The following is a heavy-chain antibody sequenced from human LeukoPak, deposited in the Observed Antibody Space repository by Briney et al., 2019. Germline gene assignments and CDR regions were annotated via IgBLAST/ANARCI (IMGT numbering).Heavy chain of an antibody. CDR1: GGSISSSSYY. V-gene: IGHV4-39*07. CDR3: ARVPAYDSSRPKDAFDI. D-gene: IGHD3-22*01. Sequence: SETLSLTCTVSGGSISSSSYYWGWIRQPPGKGLEWIGSIYYSGSTYYNPSLKSRVTISVDTSKNQFSLKLSSVTAADTAVYYCARVPAYDSSRPKDAFDIWGQGTMVTVSS. J-gene: IGHJ3*02. CDR2: IYYSGST.